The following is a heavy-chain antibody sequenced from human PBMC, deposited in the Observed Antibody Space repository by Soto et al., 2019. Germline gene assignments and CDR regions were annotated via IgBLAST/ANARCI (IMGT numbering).Heavy chain of an antibody. CDR1: GFTFSSYD. D-gene: IGHD3-3*01. J-gene: IGHJ6*03. CDR2: IGTAGDT. Sequence: EVQLVESGGGLVQPGGSLRLSCAASGFTFSSYDMHWVRQATGKGLEWVSAIGTAGDTYYPGSVKGRFTISRENAKNSLYLQMNSLRAGDTAVYYCARSARRFLEWLSYYYYMDVWGKGTTVTVSS. CDR3: ARSARRFLEWLSYYYYMDV. V-gene: IGHV3-13*01.